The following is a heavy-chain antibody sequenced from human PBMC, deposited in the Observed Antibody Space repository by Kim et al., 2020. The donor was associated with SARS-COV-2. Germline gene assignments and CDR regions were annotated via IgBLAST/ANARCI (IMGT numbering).Heavy chain of an antibody. V-gene: IGHV3-9*01. Sequence: GGSLRLSCAASGFAFEDHAMHWVRQAPGKGLEWVSGISWNGDTIDYADSVKGRFTVSRDNAENSVYLHMSSPGTEDTALYFCVKDRLLGVTSYYFDAWG. J-gene: IGHJ3*01. CDR2: ISWNGDTI. D-gene: IGHD3-3*01. CDR3: VKDRLLGVTSYYFDA. CDR1: GFAFEDHA.